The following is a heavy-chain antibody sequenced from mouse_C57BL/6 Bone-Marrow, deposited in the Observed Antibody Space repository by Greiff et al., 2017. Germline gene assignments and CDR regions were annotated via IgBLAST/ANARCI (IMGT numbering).Heavy chain of an antibody. J-gene: IGHJ1*03. V-gene: IGHV3-6*01. CDR2: ISYDGSN. CDR3: ARHYGSSYWYFDV. CDR1: GYSITSGYY. D-gene: IGHD1-1*01. Sequence: EVKLMESGPGLVKPSQSLSLTCSVTGYSITSGYYWNWIRQFPGNKLEWMGYISYDGSNNYNPSLKNRISITRDTSKNQFFLKFNAVTTEDTATYYCARHYGSSYWYFDVWGTGTTVTVSS.